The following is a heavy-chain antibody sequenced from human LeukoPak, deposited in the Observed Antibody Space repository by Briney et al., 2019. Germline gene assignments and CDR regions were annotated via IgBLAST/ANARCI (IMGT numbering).Heavy chain of an antibody. CDR2: IKPNRIEK. CDR3: ARADFLYYYDSSGYSYYFDY. V-gene: IGHV3-7*01. Sequence: GGSPRLSPAASGFTLCAFWTSWVRPAPGKGLAWVANIKPNRIEKYYVDSVKGRFTISRDNAKNSLYLQMNSLRAEDTAVYYCARADFLYYYDSSGYSYYFDYWGQGTLVTVSS. J-gene: IGHJ4*02. CDR1: GFTLCAFW. D-gene: IGHD3-22*01.